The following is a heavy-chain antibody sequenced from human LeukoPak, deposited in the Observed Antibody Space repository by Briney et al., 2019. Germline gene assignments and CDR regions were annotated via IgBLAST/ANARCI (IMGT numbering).Heavy chain of an antibody. Sequence: GASVTVSCKASGGTFSSYAISWVRQAPGQGLEWMGGIIPIFGTANYAQTFQGRVTITTDESTSTAYMELSSLRSEDTAVYYCARAIYCSSTSCYTPDYYYMDVWGKGTTVTVSS. V-gene: IGHV1-69*05. D-gene: IGHD2-2*02. CDR1: GGTFSSYA. J-gene: IGHJ6*03. CDR3: ARAIYCSSTSCYTPDYYYMDV. CDR2: IIPIFGTA.